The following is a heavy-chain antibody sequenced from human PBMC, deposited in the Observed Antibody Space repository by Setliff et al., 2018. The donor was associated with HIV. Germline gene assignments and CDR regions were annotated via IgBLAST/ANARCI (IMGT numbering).Heavy chain of an antibody. Sequence: GGSLRLSCAASGFTFSSYSMNWVRQAPGKGLEWVSSISSSSSYIYYADSVKGRFTISRDNAMDSLYLQMNSLRAEDTAVYYCARDRPRGGGSLDAFDIWGQGTMVTVSS. V-gene: IGHV3-21*01. J-gene: IGHJ3*02. CDR3: ARDRPRGGGSLDAFDI. CDR2: ISSSSSYI. D-gene: IGHD1-26*01. CDR1: GFTFSSYS.